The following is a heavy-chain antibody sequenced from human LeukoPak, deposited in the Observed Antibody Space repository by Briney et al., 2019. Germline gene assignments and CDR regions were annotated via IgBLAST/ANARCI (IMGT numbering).Heavy chain of an antibody. V-gene: IGHV4-59*01. CDR3: ARGYDIDV. CDR1: GGSISSYY. CDR2: IYYSGST. J-gene: IGHJ6*02. Sequence: SETLSLTCTVSGGSISSYYWSWIRQPPGKGLEWIGYIYYSGSTNYNPSLKSRVTISVDTSKNQLSLKLTSVTAADTALFFCARGYDIDVWGQGTTVTVSS.